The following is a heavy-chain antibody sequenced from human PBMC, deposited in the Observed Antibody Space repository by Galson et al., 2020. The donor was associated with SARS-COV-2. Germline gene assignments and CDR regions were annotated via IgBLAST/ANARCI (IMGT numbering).Heavy chain of an antibody. CDR2: ISDSRRTI. D-gene: IGHD3-16*02. J-gene: IGHJ4*02. CDR3: ARGRELMITFGGVIVPAPLFDF. CDR1: GFSFGTHS. V-gene: IGHV3-48*02. Sequence: GESLKISCVASGFSFGTHSMNWVRQAPGKGLEWVSYISDSRRTIYYADSVKGRFSISRDNAKNSLYLQMNSLRDEDTAVYYCARGRELMITFGGVIVPAPLFDFWGQGTLVTVSS.